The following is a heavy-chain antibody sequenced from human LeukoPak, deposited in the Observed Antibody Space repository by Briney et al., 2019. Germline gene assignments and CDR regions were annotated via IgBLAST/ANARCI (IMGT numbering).Heavy chain of an antibody. J-gene: IGHJ4*02. CDR3: ATLRGAYVLTGYYYGRSYYFDY. V-gene: IGHV1-24*01. Sequence: GASVKVSCKVFGYTLTELSMHWVRQAPGKGLEWMGGFDPEDGETIYAQKFQGRVTMTEDTSTDTAYMELSSLRSEDTAVYYCATLRGAYVLTGYYYGRSYYFDYWGQGTLVTVSS. CDR1: GYTLTELS. CDR2: FDPEDGET. D-gene: IGHD3-9*01.